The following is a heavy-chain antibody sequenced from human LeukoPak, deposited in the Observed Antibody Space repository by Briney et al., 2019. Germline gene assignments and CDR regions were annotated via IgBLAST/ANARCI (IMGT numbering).Heavy chain of an antibody. V-gene: IGHV3-30*03. CDR1: GFTFSDYW. CDR2: ISYDGSNK. J-gene: IGHJ4*02. Sequence: GGSLRLSCAASGFTFSDYWMHWVRQAPGKGLEWVAVISYDGSNKYYADSVKGRFTISRDNSKNTLYLQMNSLRAEDTAVYYCAREIVVVTNLFDYWGQGTLVTVSS. CDR3: AREIVVVTNLFDY. D-gene: IGHD2-21*02.